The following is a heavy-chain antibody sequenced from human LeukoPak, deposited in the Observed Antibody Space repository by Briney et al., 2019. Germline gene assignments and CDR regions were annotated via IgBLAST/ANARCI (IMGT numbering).Heavy chain of an antibody. J-gene: IGHJ4*02. CDR1: GFTFSSYS. CDR2: ISSSSSYI. V-gene: IGHV3-21*01. Sequence: GGSLRLSCAASGFTFSSYSMNWVPQAPGKGLEWVSSISSSSSYIYYADSVKGRFTISRDNAKNSLYLQMNSLRAEDTAVYYCARGAYSSSWTFDYWGQGTLVTVSS. D-gene: IGHD6-13*01. CDR3: ARGAYSSSWTFDY.